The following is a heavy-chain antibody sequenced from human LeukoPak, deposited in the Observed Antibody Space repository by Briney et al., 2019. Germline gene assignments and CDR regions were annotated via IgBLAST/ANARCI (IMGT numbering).Heavy chain of an antibody. CDR1: GFTFSSYA. V-gene: IGHV3-7*01. CDR2: MNQDGSVK. CDR3: ARLQYSFLYGSGSYGVDY. D-gene: IGHD3-10*01. J-gene: IGHJ4*02. Sequence: GGSLRLACTASGFTFSSYAMNWVRQAPGKGLEWVINMNQDGSVKFYLDSVKGRFTISRDNAKNSLYLQMNSLRAEDTAVYYCARLQYSFLYGSGSYGVDYWGQGTLVTVSS.